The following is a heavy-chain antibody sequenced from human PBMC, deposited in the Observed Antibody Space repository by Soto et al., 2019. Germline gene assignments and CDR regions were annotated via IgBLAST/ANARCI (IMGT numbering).Heavy chain of an antibody. CDR3: AREDDILTGSPFDY. Sequence: PWGFMRLSCAASGGTFISYGMSWVRQAPGKGLEWVSSISSSSSYIYYADSVKGRFTISRDNAKNSLYLQMNSLRAEDTVVYYRAREDDILTGSPFDYWGQGTLVTVSS. J-gene: IGHJ4*02. D-gene: IGHD3-9*01. CDR2: ISSSSSYI. V-gene: IGHV3-21*01. CDR1: GGTFISYG.